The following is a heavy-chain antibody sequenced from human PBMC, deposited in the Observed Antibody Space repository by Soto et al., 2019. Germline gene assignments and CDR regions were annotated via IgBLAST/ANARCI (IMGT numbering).Heavy chain of an antibody. V-gene: IGHV4-31*03. CDR2: IYYSGST. D-gene: IGHD6-19*01. CDR1: GGSISSGGYY. Sequence: QVQLQESGPGLVKPSQTLSLTCTVSGGSISSGGYYWSWIRQHPGKGLEWIGYIYYSGSTYYNPSLKSRVTISVDTSKNQFSLKLSSVTAADTAVYYCARVLLGQWLVIAYFDYWGQGTLVTVSS. CDR3: ARVLLGQWLVIAYFDY. J-gene: IGHJ4*02.